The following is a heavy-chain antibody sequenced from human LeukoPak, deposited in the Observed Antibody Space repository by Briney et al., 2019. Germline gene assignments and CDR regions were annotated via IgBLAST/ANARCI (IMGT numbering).Heavy chain of an antibody. D-gene: IGHD2-15*01. CDR2: INPSGDDT. CDR1: GYTFTSYY. CDR3: ARDRGGGRYYYGMDV. Sequence: GASVKVSCKASGYTFTSYYMHWVRQAPGQGLEWMGIINPSGDDTNYAQRFQGRVTMTRDTSTNTVCMELSSLRSEDTAVYYCARDRGGGRYYYGMDVWGQGTTVTVSS. V-gene: IGHV1-46*01. J-gene: IGHJ6*02.